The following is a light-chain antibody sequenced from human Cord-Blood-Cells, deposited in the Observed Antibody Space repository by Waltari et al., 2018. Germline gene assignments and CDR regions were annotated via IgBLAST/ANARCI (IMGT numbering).Light chain of an antibody. J-gene: IGLJ2*01. CDR2: RNN. V-gene: IGLV1-47*01. CDR3: AAWDDSLSGPVV. Sequence: QSVLTQPPSASGTPGQRVTISCSGSSSNIGSNYVYWYQQLPGTAPKLLIYRNNPRPSGVPDRFAGSKSGTAASLAISGRRSGDEADYYCAAWDDSLSGPVVFGGGTKLTVL. CDR1: SSNIGSNY.